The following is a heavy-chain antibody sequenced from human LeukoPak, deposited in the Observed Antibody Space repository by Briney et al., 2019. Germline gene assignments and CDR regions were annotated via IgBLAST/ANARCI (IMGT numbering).Heavy chain of an antibody. CDR1: GYTFTGYY. CDR2: INPNSGGT. Sequence: ASVKVSCTASGYTFTGYYMHWVRQAPGQGLEWMGRINPNSGGTNYAQKFQGRVTMTRDTSISTAYMELSRLRSDDTAVYYCARAKDSSGYTDFDYWGQGTLVTVSS. CDR3: ARAKDSSGYTDFDY. V-gene: IGHV1-2*06. D-gene: IGHD3-22*01. J-gene: IGHJ4*02.